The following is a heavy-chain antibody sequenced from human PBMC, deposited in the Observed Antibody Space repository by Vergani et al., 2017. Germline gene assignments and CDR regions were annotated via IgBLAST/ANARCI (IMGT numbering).Heavy chain of an antibody. Sequence: EVQLVESGGGLVQPGRSLRLSCAASGFTFDDYAMHWARQAPGKGLEWVSGISWNSGSIGYADSVKGRFTISRDNAKNSLYLQMNSLRAEDTALYYCAKVSGSSPTAYYFDYWGQGTLVTVSS. D-gene: IGHD6-6*01. CDR1: GFTFDDYA. J-gene: IGHJ4*02. CDR2: ISWNSGSI. V-gene: IGHV3-9*01. CDR3: AKVSGSSPTAYYFDY.